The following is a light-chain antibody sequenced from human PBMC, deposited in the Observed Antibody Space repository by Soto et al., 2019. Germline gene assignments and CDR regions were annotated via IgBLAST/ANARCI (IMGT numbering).Light chain of an antibody. CDR3: MQSIHTRT. Sequence: DPVMTQSPLSLPVTPGESASISCRSSESLLHSNGYTYLDWYLLKPGQSPQLLIYLASNRASGVPDRFSCSGSGTDFTLKISRVEAEDVWIYYCMQSIHTRTFGQGTKVEIK. CDR2: LAS. CDR1: ESLLHSNGYTY. V-gene: IGKV2-28*01. J-gene: IGKJ1*01.